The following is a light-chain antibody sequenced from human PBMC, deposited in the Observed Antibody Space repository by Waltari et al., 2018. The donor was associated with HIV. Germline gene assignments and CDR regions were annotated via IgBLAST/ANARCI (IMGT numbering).Light chain of an antibody. Sequence: SYVLTQPPSVSVDPGATARITCGGTNLGSKSVQWYQQTPGQAPVLVIYDDNDRPSGSPERFSGSSSGNTATRTISRVEAGDEADYYCQVWDTTTDQWVFGGGTELAVL. CDR2: DDN. V-gene: IGLV3-21*02. J-gene: IGLJ3*02. CDR1: NLGSKS. CDR3: QVWDTTTDQWV.